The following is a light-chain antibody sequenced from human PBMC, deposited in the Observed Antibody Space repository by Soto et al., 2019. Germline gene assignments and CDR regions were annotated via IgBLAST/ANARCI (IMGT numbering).Light chain of an antibody. CDR2: EVT. Sequence: QSALTQPPSASGSPGQSVTISCTGTSSDVGANNYVSWYQQHPGKAPKLMIYEVTKRPSGVHDRFSGSKSGHTASLTVSGLQAEDEADYYCSSYAGTNRVFGTGTKVTVL. CDR1: SSDVGANNY. J-gene: IGLJ1*01. V-gene: IGLV2-8*01. CDR3: SSYAGTNRV.